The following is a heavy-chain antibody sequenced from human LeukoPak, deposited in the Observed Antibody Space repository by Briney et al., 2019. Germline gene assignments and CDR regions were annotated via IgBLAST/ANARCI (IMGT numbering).Heavy chain of an antibody. CDR1: RFTFSSYS. V-gene: IGHV3-21*01. D-gene: IGHD7-27*01. Sequence: IPGKFLRLSCAASRFTFSSYSMNWVRQAPGKGLEWVSSISSSSSYIYYADSVKGRFTISRDNAKNSLYLQMNSLRAEDTAVYYCARGRLTGDESYWGQGTLVTVSS. CDR3: ARGRLTGDESY. CDR2: ISSSSSYI. J-gene: IGHJ4*02.